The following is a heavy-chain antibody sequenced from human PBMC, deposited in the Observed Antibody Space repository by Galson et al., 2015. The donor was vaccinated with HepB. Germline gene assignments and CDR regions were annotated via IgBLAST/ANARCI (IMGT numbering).Heavy chain of an antibody. V-gene: IGHV3-7*01. Sequence: SLRLCCAASGFTFSGYWINWVRQAPGKGLEWVANINEHGSEKYCGDSVKGRFTISRDNSKNTLYLQMNSLRAEDTAVYYCAKDRQRWSYFDYWGQGTLVTVSS. CDR1: GFTFSGYW. CDR2: INEHGSEK. J-gene: IGHJ4*02. D-gene: IGHD2-15*01. CDR3: AKDRQRWSYFDY.